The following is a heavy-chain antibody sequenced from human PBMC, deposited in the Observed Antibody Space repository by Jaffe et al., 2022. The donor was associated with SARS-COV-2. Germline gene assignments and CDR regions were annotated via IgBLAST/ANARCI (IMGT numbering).Heavy chain of an antibody. Sequence: QVQLQESGPGLVRPSETLSLTCTVSGGSVSHYFWSWIRQPPGKGLEWIGYIFYTGDTKYNPSLKSRVTMSVDTSKNQFSLSLSSVTAADTAVYFCARHVVANYCSGGFCPNDYWGQGTLVTVSS. D-gene: IGHD2-15*01. J-gene: IGHJ4*02. V-gene: IGHV4-59*08. CDR1: GGSVSHYF. CDR3: ARHVVANYCSGGFCPNDY. CDR2: IFYTGDT.